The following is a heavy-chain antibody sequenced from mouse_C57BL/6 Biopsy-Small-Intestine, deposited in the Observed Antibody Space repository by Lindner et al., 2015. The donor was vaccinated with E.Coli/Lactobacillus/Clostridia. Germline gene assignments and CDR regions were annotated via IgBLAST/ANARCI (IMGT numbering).Heavy chain of an antibody. D-gene: IGHD3-3*01. CDR2: INPTSGYT. Sequence: VQLQESGPELVKPGASVKMSCKASGYTFTNYAIHWVKQRPGQGLEWIGYINPTSGYTKCNQKFKDKATLTADRSSITADMQLSSLTSEDSAVYYCARVGTGAMDYWGQGTSVTVSS. CDR1: GYTFTNYA. J-gene: IGHJ4*01. V-gene: IGHV1S26*01. CDR3: ARVGTGAMDY.